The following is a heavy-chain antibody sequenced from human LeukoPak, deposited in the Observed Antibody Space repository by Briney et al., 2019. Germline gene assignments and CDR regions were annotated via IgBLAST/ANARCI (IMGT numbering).Heavy chain of an antibody. D-gene: IGHD3-9*01. V-gene: IGHV3-33*01. Sequence: PGGSLRLSCAASGFTFSNYGMHWVRQAPGKGLEWVAVIWYDGSNKYYADSVKGRFTISRDNAKNSLYLQMNDLRDEDTAVYYCAREILSGYSDYWGQGTLVTVSS. J-gene: IGHJ4*02. CDR1: GFTFSNYG. CDR2: IWYDGSNK. CDR3: AREILSGYSDY.